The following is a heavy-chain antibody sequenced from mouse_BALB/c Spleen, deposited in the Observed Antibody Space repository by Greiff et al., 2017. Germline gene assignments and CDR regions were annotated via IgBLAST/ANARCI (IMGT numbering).Heavy chain of an antibody. CDR1: GFTFSSFG. J-gene: IGHJ2*01. Sequence: EVKLVESGGGLVQPGGSRKLSCAASGFTFSSFGMHWVRQAPEKGLEWVAYISSGSSTIYYADTVKGRFTISRDNPKNTLFLQMTSLMSEDTAMYYCARSLDYYGSRYFDYWGQGTTLTVSS. V-gene: IGHV5-17*02. CDR3: ARSLDYYGSRYFDY. CDR2: ISSGSSTI. D-gene: IGHD1-1*01.